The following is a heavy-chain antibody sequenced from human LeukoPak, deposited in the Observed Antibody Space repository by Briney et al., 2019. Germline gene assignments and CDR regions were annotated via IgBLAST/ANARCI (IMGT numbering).Heavy chain of an antibody. D-gene: IGHD3-3*01. Sequence: APVKVSCKASGYTFTSYGISWVRQAPGQGLEWMGWISANNGNTNYAQKLQGRVTMTTDTSTSTAYMELRSLRSDDTAVYYCARARRERITISGVVMPSPYYYYYMDVWGKGTTVTVSS. CDR2: ISANNGNT. V-gene: IGHV1-18*01. CDR1: GYTFTSYG. J-gene: IGHJ6*03. CDR3: ARARRERITISGVVMPSPYYYYYMDV.